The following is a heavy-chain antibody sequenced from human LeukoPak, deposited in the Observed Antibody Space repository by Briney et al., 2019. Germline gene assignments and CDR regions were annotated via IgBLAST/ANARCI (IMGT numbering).Heavy chain of an antibody. CDR2: ISHSGGST. CDR1: GFTFSNYA. CDR3: AKDYTYYYGSGSYFAY. D-gene: IGHD3-10*01. J-gene: IGHJ4*02. Sequence: GGSLRLSCAASGFTFSNYAMSWVRQAPGKGLEWVSGISHSGGSTDYADSVKGRFTISRDNSKNTLSLQMTSLRVEDTAMYYCAKDYTYYYGSGSYFAYWGQGTLVTVSS. V-gene: IGHV3-23*01.